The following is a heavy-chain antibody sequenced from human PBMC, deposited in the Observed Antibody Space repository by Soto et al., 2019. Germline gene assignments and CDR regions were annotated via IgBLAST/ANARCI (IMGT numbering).Heavy chain of an antibody. Sequence: PGGSLRLSCAASGFAFSSHPMSWVRQAPERGLEWVSGISDSGGLTYNADSVKGRFTISRDNSKNTLYRQMNSLRAEDTALYYCARRAFGSSRSFDIWGQGTMVTVSS. CDR3: ARRAFGSSRSFDI. V-gene: IGHV3-23*01. D-gene: IGHD6-6*01. J-gene: IGHJ3*02. CDR1: GFAFSSHP. CDR2: ISDSGGLT.